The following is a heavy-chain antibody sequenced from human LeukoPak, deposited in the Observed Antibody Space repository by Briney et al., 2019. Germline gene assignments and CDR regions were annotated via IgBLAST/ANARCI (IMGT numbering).Heavy chain of an antibody. D-gene: IGHD3-10*01. Sequence: GSLILSCAASGFTFSSYAMHWVRQAPGKGLEWVAVISYDGSNKYYADSVKGRFTISRDNSKNTLYLQMNSLRAEDTAVYYCARDLAYYYGSGSDYWGQGTLVTVSS. V-gene: IGHV3-30*04. CDR1: GFTFSSYA. CDR2: ISYDGSNK. CDR3: ARDLAYYYGSGSDY. J-gene: IGHJ4*02.